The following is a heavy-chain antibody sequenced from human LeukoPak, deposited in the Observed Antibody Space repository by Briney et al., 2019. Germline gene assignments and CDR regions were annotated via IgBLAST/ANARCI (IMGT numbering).Heavy chain of an antibody. CDR1: GFTFSSYS. D-gene: IGHD3-3*01. J-gene: IGHJ6*03. CDR2: ISSSSSYI. V-gene: IGHV3-21*01. CDR3: ARVGRAIFGVVIIDYYHMDV. Sequence: GGSLRLSCAASGFTFSSYSMNWVRQAPGKGLEWVPSISSSSSYIYYADSVKGRFTISRDNAKNSLYLQMNSLRAEDTAVYYCARVGRAIFGVVIIDYYHMDVWGKGTTVTVSS.